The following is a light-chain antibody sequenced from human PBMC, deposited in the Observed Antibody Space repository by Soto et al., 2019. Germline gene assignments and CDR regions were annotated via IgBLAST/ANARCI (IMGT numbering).Light chain of an antibody. CDR2: VSS. V-gene: IGKV3-15*01. CDR3: KQYSDXPRT. Sequence: IVMTQSPPTLSVSPGEEATLACRASQSLRSNLAWYQQKPGQAPRLLIYVSSTRATGIPARFSGSGSGTEFTLTISSLQSEDFAVYYSKQYSDXPRTCGQGTKV. J-gene: IGKJ1*01. CDR1: QSLRSN.